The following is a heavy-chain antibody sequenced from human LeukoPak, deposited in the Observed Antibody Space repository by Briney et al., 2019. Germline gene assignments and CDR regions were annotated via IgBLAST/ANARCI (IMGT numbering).Heavy chain of an antibody. CDR1: GGSITSYY. CDR3: ARARYVNSFYAFDI. CDR2: ISKSGNT. D-gene: IGHD3-9*01. Sequence: PSETLSPTCTVSGGSITSYYWSWIRQPPGKGLEWIGYISKSGNTNYSPSLKSRVTIFGDTSKNQFFLRLTSVTAADTAVYYCARARYVNSFYAFDIWGQGTMVTVSS. V-gene: IGHV4-59*01. J-gene: IGHJ3*02.